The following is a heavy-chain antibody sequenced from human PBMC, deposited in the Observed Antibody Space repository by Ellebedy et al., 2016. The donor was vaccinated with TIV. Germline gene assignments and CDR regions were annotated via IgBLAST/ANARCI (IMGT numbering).Heavy chain of an antibody. CDR1: GYSFTSYW. J-gene: IGHJ3*02. CDR2: IYPADSDT. CDR3: ARHVYGSSGYDGVGAAFDI. D-gene: IGHD3-22*01. Sequence: GESLKISCKGSGYSFTSYWIGWVRQMHGKGLEWMGIIYPADSDTRYSPSFQGQVTISADKSISAAYLQWSSLKASETAMYYCARHVYGSSGYDGVGAAFDIWGQGTSVTVSS. V-gene: IGHV5-51*01.